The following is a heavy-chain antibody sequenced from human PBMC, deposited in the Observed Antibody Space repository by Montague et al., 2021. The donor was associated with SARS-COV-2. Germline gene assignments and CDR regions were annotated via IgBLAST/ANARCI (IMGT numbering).Heavy chain of an antibody. D-gene: IGHD2-2*02. J-gene: IGHJ5*02. Sequence: SETLSLTCAVYGVSFSAYYWSWIRQPPGKGLEWIGEINHSGGTNYNPSLTSRVTISVDTSKNQFSLKLSSVTAADTAVYYFASLTLGYCSSTSCYSYWFDPWGQGTLVTVSS. CDR3: ASLTLGYCSSTSCYSYWFDP. V-gene: IGHV4-34*01. CDR2: INHSGGT. CDR1: GVSFSAYY.